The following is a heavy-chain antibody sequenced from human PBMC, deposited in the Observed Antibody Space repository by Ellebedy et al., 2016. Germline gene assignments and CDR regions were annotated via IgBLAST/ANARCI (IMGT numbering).Heavy chain of an antibody. V-gene: IGHV3-30*03. CDR2: ISYDGSNK. Sequence: GESLKISCAASGFTFSSYAMHWVRQAPGKGLEWVAVISYDGSNKYYADSVKGRFTNSRDNSKNTLYLQMNSLRAEDTAVYYCARASLIYYGMDVWGQGTTVTVSS. CDR3: ARASLIYYGMDV. CDR1: GFTFSSYA. J-gene: IGHJ6*02.